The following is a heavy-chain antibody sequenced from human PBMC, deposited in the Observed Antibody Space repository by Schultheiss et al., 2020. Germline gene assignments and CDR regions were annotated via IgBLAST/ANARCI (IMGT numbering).Heavy chain of an antibody. CDR1: GYSISSGYY. D-gene: IGHD2-2*01. CDR2: INHSGST. J-gene: IGHJ3*02. V-gene: IGHV4-38-2*02. Sequence: SATLSLTCTVSGYSISSGYYWGWIRQPPGKGLEWIGEINHSGSTNYNPSLKSRVTISVDTSKNQFSLKLSSVTAADTAVYYCARGTRGVYCSSTSCYAFDIWGQGTMVTVSS. CDR3: ARGTRGVYCSSTSCYAFDI.